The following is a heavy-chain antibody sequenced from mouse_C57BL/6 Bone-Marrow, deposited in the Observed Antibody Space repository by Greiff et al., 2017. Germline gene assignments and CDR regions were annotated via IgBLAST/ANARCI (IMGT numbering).Heavy chain of an antibody. J-gene: IGHJ1*03. CDR1: GFTFSDFY. CDR2: SRNKANDSTT. CDR3: ARDSWGGYFDV. Sequence: EVQRVESGGGLVQSGRSLRLSCATSGFTFSDFYMEWVRQAPGKGLEWIGASRNKANDSTTEYSATVKGRFIVSRDTSQSILYLQMNALRAEDAAVYYCARDSWGGYFDVWGTGTTVTVSS. V-gene: IGHV7-1*01.